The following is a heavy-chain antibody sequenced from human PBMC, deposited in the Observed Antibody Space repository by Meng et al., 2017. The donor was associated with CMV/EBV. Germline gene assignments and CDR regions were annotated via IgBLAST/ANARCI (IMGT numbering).Heavy chain of an antibody. J-gene: IGHJ4*02. CDR1: GGSFSGYY. V-gene: IGHV4-34*01. D-gene: IGHD6-13*01. CDR2: INHSGST. CDR3: ARGGIAAAGPFDY. Sequence: QGQLQQWGAGLLKPSETLSLTCAVYGGSFSGYYWSWIRQPPGKGLEWIGEINHSGSTNYNPSLKSRVTISVDTSKNQFSLKLSSVTAADTAVYYCARGGIAAAGPFDYWGQGTLVTVSS.